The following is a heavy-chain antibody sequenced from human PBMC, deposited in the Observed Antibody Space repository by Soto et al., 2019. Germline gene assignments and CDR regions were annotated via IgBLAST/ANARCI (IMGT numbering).Heavy chain of an antibody. V-gene: IGHV3-11*05. CDR2: ITSSSSYT. Sequence: QVQLVESGGGLVKPGGSLRLSCAASGSSFSDYYMSWIRQSPGKGLEWLSYITSSSSYTHYADSVKGRFTISRDNAKNSLYLHMNSLRAEDTAVYYCAGGQDNLAVNFDYWGQGTPVTVSS. D-gene: IGHD1-1*01. CDR1: GSSFSDYY. J-gene: IGHJ4*02. CDR3: AGGQDNLAVNFDY.